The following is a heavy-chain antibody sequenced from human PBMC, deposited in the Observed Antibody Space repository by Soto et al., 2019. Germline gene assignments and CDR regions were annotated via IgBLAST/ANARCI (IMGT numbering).Heavy chain of an antibody. D-gene: IGHD4-17*01. J-gene: IGHJ4*02. V-gene: IGHV3-33*03. CDR2: IWFDGSDR. Sequence: QVHLVESGGGVVQPGGSLRLSCTASGFTFSIYGMHWVRQAPGKGLGWVAVIWFDGSDREYADSAKGRFTISRDNSKNTLYLQMNSLRAEDTAVYYCARGQGDDDGYYLDYWGRGTPVTVSS. CDR3: ARGQGDDDGYYLDY. CDR1: GFTFSIYG.